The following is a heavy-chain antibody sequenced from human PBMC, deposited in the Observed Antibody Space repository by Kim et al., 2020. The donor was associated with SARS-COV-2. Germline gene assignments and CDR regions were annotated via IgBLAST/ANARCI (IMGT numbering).Heavy chain of an antibody. D-gene: IGHD2-21*01. CDR1: GGSISSYY. CDR3: ARGVVIATSDYYYYGMDV. CDR2: IYTSGST. Sequence: SETLSLTCTVSGGSISSYYWSWIRQPAGKGLEWIGRIYTSGSTNYNPSLKSRVTMSVDTSKNQFSLKLSSVTAADTAVYYCARGVVIATSDYYYYGMDVWGQGTTVTVSS. J-gene: IGHJ6*02. V-gene: IGHV4-4*07.